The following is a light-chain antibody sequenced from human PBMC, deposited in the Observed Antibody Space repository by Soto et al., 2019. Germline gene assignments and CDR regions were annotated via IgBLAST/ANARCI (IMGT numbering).Light chain of an antibody. V-gene: IGKV1-5*01. CDR3: QQYYSYSGGT. CDR2: DAS. J-gene: IGKJ1*01. CDR1: QSISSR. Sequence: DIQMTQSPSTLSASVGDRVTITCRASQSISSRLAWYQQKPGKAPKFLIYDASSLESGVPSRFSGSGSGTEFTLTISSLQPDDFATYYCQQYYSYSGGTF.